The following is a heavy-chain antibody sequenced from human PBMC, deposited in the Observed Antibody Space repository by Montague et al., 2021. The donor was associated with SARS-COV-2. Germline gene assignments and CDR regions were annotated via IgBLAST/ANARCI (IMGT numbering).Heavy chain of an antibody. CDR2: IHHGGST. Sequence: SETLSLTCAVHGGSFSTYSWNWIRQPPGKGLEWIGEIHHGGSTNYNPSLKSRVTISAYTSKNQFSLKLTSVAAADTAVYYCARLGAGVVPSPRLGVGPYYSYYYMDVWGKGTTVTVSS. CDR3: ARLGAGVVPSPRLGVGPYYSYYYMDV. V-gene: IGHV4-34*01. CDR1: GGSFSTYS. J-gene: IGHJ6*03. D-gene: IGHD2-15*01.